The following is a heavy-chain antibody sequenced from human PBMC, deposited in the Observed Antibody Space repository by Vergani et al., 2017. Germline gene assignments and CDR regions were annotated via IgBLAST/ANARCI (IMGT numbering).Heavy chain of an antibody. J-gene: IGHJ4*02. V-gene: IGHV3-66*01. Sequence: EVQLLESGGGLVQPGGSLRLSCAASGFTFSSYAMSWVRQAPGKGLEWVSVIYSGGSTYYADSVEGRFTISRDNSKNTLYLQMNSLRAEDTAVYYCARDGGYSSSSEGWGQGTLVTVSS. CDR2: IYSGGST. D-gene: IGHD6-6*01. CDR1: GFTFSSYA. CDR3: ARDGGYSSSSEG.